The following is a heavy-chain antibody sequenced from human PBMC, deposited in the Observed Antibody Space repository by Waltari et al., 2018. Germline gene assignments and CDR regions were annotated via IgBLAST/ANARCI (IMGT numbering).Heavy chain of an antibody. V-gene: IGHV4-59*01. D-gene: IGHD3-22*01. Sequence: QVQLQESGPGLVKPSETLSFTCTVSGGSISSYYWSRIRPPPGQGLAVVGLYYYSGSTNYNPSLKSRVTISVDTSKNQFSLKLSSVTAADTAVYYCARAPLRRLSYDSSGYYLGEGGYYYYGMDVWGQGTTVTVSS. CDR1: GGSISSYY. CDR2: YYYSGST. CDR3: ARAPLRRLSYDSSGYYLGEGGYYYYGMDV. J-gene: IGHJ6*02.